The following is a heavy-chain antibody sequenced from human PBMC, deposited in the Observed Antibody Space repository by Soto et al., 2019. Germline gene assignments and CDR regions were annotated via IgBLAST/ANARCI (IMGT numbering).Heavy chain of an antibody. V-gene: IGHV1-69*12. Sequence: QVQLVQSGAEVKKPGSSVKVSCKASGGTFSSHGFNWVRQAPGQGLEWIGGSIPLFGITNHTQKFQDRIPITADASTTTAYMELRGLRSDDTAVYYCASARGYGIDYWGQGTLVTVSS. CDR3: ASARGYGIDY. D-gene: IGHD3-10*01. CDR2: SIPLFGIT. J-gene: IGHJ4*02. CDR1: GGTFSSHG.